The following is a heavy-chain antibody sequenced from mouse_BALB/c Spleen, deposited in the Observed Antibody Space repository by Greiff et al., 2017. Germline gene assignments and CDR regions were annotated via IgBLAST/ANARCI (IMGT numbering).Heavy chain of an antibody. D-gene: IGHD2-1*01. CDR1: GFTFSSYG. CDR2: ISSGGSYT. Sequence: VKLVESGGDLVKPGGSLKLSCAASGFTFSSYGMSWVRQTPDKRLEWVATISSGGSYTYYPDSVKGRFTISRDNAKNTLYLQMSSLKSEDTAMYYCASLYGNYEAMDYWGQGTSVTVSS. J-gene: IGHJ4*01. V-gene: IGHV5-6*01. CDR3: ASLYGNYEAMDY.